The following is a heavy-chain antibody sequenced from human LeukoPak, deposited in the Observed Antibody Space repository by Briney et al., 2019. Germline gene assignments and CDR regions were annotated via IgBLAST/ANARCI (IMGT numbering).Heavy chain of an antibody. V-gene: IGHV3-23*01. CDR2: ISYSGLST. CDR1: RFTLSSCA. CDR3: AKTPGNGTMIVAKYGMDV. J-gene: IGHJ6*02. Sequence: GGSLRLSCAGSRFTLSSCAMNWVRQAPGKGLQWVSSISYSGLSTYYADSVKGRFTISRDNSKNTLFLQMNSLRAEDTAIYYCAKTPGNGTMIVAKYGMDVWGQGTTVTVSS. D-gene: IGHD3-22*01.